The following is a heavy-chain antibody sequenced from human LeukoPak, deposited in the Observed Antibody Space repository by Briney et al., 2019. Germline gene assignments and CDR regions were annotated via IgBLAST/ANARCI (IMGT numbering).Heavy chain of an antibody. V-gene: IGHV4-4*07. Sequence: SETLSLTCTVSGGSISSDYWSWIRQPAGKGLEWIGRIYTSGSTNYNPSLKSRVTMSVDTSKNQFSLKLSSVTAADTAVYYCARAEDYYVSGSYLDYWGQGTLVTVSS. D-gene: IGHD3-10*01. CDR2: IYTSGST. CDR1: GGSISSDY. J-gene: IGHJ4*02. CDR3: ARAEDYYVSGSYLDY.